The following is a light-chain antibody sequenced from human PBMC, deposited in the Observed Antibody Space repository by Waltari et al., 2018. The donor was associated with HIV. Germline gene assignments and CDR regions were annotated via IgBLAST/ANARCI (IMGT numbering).Light chain of an antibody. J-gene: IGKJ1*01. V-gene: IGKV3-11*01. CDR1: QSVSSD. Sequence: EIVLTQSPATLSLSPGERATLSCRASQSVSSDLAWYQQKPGQAPRLLIYDASNRATGIPARFSGSGSGTDFTLTISSLESEDFAVYYCQQRRNWPKTFGQGTKVEIK. CDR3: QQRRNWPKT. CDR2: DAS.